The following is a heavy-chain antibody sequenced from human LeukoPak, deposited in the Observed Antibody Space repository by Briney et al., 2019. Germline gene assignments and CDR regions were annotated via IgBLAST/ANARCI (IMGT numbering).Heavy chain of an antibody. D-gene: IGHD2-2*01. CDR1: GFIFNNYW. J-gene: IGHJ4*02. CDR3: ARGVVQTSDIVVVPAAYYFDY. Sequence: GSLRLSCAASGFIFNNYWMSWVRQPPGKGLEWIGEINHSGSTNYNPSLKSRVTISVDTSKNQFSLKLSSVTAADTAVYYCARGVVQTSDIVVVPAAYYFDYWGQGTLVTVSS. CDR2: INHSGST. V-gene: IGHV4-4*02.